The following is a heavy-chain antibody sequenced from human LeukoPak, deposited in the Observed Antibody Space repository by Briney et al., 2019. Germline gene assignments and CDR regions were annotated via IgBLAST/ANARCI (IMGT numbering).Heavy chain of an antibody. Sequence: ASVKVSCKASGYTFAGYCMHWVRQAPGQGLEWMGWISPNSGGTNYAQKFQGRVTMTRDTSISTAYMELSRLRSDDTAVYYCARDLMVGAADGDFWGQGTLVTVSS. CDR1: GYTFAGYC. CDR2: ISPNSGGT. J-gene: IGHJ4*02. V-gene: IGHV1-2*02. D-gene: IGHD2-15*01. CDR3: ARDLMVGAADGDF.